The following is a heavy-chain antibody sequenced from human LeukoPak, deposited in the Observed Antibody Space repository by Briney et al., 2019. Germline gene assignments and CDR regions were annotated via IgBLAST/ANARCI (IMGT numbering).Heavy chain of an antibody. CDR2: ISSSSSYI. V-gene: IGHV3-21*01. Sequence: GGSLRLSCAASGFTFSSYSMNWVGQAPGKGLECVSSISSSSSYIYYAASVKGRFPISRDNAKNSLYLQMNSLRAEDTAVYYCARFLSGNAFDIWGQGTMVTVSS. D-gene: IGHD6-13*01. J-gene: IGHJ3*02. CDR3: ARFLSGNAFDI. CDR1: GFTFSSYS.